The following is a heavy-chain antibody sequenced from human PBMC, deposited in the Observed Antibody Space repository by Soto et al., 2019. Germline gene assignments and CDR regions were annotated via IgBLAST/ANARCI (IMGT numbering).Heavy chain of an antibody. CDR1: GGSISSGGYY. CDR2: IYYSGST. Sequence: SETLSLTCTVSGGSISSGGYYWSWIRQHPGKGLEWIGYIYYSGSTYYNPSLKSRVTISVDTSKNQFSLKLSSVTAADTAVYYCAKYYDSSGYKYRAGDYFDYWGQGTLVTV. CDR3: AKYYDSSGYKYRAGDYFDY. J-gene: IGHJ4*02. D-gene: IGHD3-22*01. V-gene: IGHV4-31*03.